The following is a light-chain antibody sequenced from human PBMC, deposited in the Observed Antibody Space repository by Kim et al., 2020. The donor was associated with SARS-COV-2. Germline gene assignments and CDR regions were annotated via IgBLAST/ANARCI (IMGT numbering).Light chain of an antibody. Sequence: QSALTQPPSVSAAPGQKVTISCSGSSSNIGKNYISWYQQVPGTAPKLLIYDDKKRPSGIPDRFSGSKSGTSATLGITGLQTGDEADYYCGTWDSSLNIVLFGGGTQLTVL. V-gene: IGLV1-51*01. CDR1: SSNIGKNY. CDR2: DDK. J-gene: IGLJ2*01. CDR3: GTWDSSLNIVL.